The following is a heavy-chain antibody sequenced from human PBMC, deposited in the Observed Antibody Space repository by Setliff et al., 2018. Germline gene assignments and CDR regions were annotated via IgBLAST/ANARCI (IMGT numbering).Heavy chain of an antibody. Sequence: SETLSLTCTVSGASINNHFWSWIRQPPGKGLEWIGYLSHSGSSNYNPSLKSRVTISIDTAKNHFSLTLSSVTAADTATFYCARLCRGVTFACDVFDVWGPGTLVTVSS. D-gene: IGHD2-21*02. CDR3: ARLCRGVTFACDVFDV. CDR2: LSHSGSS. CDR1: GASINNHF. V-gene: IGHV4-59*11. J-gene: IGHJ3*01.